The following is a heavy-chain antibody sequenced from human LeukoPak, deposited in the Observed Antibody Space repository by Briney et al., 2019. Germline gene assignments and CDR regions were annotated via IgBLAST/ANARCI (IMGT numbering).Heavy chain of an antibody. Sequence: GGSLRLSCAASGFTFDDYAMHWVRQAPGKGLEWVSGISWNSGSIGYADSVKGRFTISRDNAKNSLYLQMSSLRAEDMALYYCAKEWFSGGYILGGGGFDYWGQGTLVTVSS. CDR1: GFTFDDYA. D-gene: IGHD1-26*01. CDR2: ISWNSGSI. V-gene: IGHV3-9*03. CDR3: AKEWFSGGYILGGGGFDY. J-gene: IGHJ4*02.